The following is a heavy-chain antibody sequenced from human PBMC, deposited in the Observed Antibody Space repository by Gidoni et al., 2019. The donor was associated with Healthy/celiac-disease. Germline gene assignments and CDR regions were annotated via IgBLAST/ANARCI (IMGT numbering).Heavy chain of an antibody. J-gene: IGHJ4*02. CDR2: IFSNDEK. CDR1: RFSLSTARMG. V-gene: IGHV2-26*01. Sequence: QVTLKESGPVLVKPTETLTLTCTVPRFSLSTARMGVCWIRQTPGKALEWLAHIFSNDEKSYSTSLKSRLTISKDTSKSQVVLTMTNMDPVDTATYYCARIRFTAMGFRFDYWGQGTLVTVSS. D-gene: IGHD5-18*01. CDR3: ARIRFTAMGFRFDY.